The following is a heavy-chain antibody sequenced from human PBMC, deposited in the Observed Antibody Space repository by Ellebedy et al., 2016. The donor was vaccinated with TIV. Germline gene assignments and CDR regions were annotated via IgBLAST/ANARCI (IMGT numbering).Heavy chain of an antibody. CDR3: ARSGAGAIWVYDAFDI. J-gene: IGHJ3*02. CDR2: INPNSGGT. Sequence: ASVKVSCKASGYTFIACYMHWVRQAPGQGLEWMGWINPNSGGTNYAQKFQGRVTMTRDTSISTAYMELSRLRSDDTAVYYCARSGAGAIWVYDAFDIWGQGTMVTVSS. CDR1: GYTFIACY. D-gene: IGHD1-26*01. V-gene: IGHV1-2*02.